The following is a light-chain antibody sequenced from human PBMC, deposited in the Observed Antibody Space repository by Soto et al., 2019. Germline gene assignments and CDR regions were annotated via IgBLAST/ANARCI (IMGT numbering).Light chain of an antibody. CDR1: QSVSSY. CDR3: QQRSNWPPIT. CDR2: DAS. J-gene: IGKJ5*01. Sequence: EILFTQSPAPLSFSPGERATLSCRASQSVSSYLAWYQQKPGQAPRLLIYDASNRATGIPARFSGSGSGTDFTLTISSLEPEDFAVYYCQQRSNWPPITFGQGTRLEIK. V-gene: IGKV3-11*01.